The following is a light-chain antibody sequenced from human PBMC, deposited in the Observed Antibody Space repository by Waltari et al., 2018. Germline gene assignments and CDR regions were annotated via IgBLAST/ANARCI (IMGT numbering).Light chain of an antibody. CDR2: ADT. Sequence: QSVLTQPPSVSGALGQPITISCTGSSSTIGAGYDVHWYQQFPGTAPKVVIYADTHRPSGVPDRFSGSKSGNSASLSITGLQAGDEADYYCQSYDSSVTLFGGGTKLTVL. J-gene: IGLJ2*01. CDR1: SSTIGAGYD. V-gene: IGLV1-40*01. CDR3: QSYDSSVTL.